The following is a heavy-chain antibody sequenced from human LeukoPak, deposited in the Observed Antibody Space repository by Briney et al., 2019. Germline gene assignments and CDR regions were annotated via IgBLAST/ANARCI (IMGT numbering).Heavy chain of an antibody. CDR2: IIPIFGTA. Sequence: SVKVSCKASGGTFSSYAISWVRQAPGQGLEWMGGIIPIFGTANYAQKFQGRVTITADESTSTAYMGLSSLRSEDTAVYYCANLRSSGYSYAFDIWGQGTMVTVSS. D-gene: IGHD3-22*01. J-gene: IGHJ3*02. CDR3: ANLRSSGYSYAFDI. V-gene: IGHV1-69*01. CDR1: GGTFSSYA.